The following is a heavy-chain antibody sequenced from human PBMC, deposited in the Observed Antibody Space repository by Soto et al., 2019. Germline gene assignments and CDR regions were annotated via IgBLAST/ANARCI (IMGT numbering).Heavy chain of an antibody. V-gene: IGHV4-4*02. D-gene: IGHD1-26*01. CDR3: AREAYKRGATNPFFDY. J-gene: IGHJ4*02. CDR2: IYPSGIT. CDR1: GGSISSSNW. Sequence: SETLSLTCAVSGGSISSSNWWTWVSLPPGKGLEWIGEIYPSGITNYSPSLKSRVTMSVDKSKNQFSLKLNSVTAADTAMYYCAREAYKRGATNPFFDYWGQGTLVTVSS.